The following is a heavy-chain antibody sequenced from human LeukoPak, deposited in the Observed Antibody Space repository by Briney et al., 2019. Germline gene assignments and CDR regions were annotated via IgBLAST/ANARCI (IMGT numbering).Heavy chain of an antibody. CDR1: GFTFSSYA. CDR2: IDGGGRNT. V-gene: IGHV3-23*01. J-gene: IGHJ5*02. CDR3: AKVEWLGGVGNWLDP. Sequence: GGSLRLSCGASGFTFSSYAMSWVRRAPGKGLEWVSTIDGGGRNTYYADSVKGRFTISRDNSKNTLYLQMNSLRAEDTAVYFCAKVEWLGGVGNWLDPWGQGTLVTVSS. D-gene: IGHD6-19*01.